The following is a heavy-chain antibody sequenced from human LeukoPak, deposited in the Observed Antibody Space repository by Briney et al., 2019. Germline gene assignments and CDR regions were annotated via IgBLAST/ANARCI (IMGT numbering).Heavy chain of an antibody. D-gene: IGHD4-17*01. CDR2: FYYSGST. CDR3: ARNYGDYVFIIGY. J-gene: IGHJ4*02. V-gene: IGHV4-39*07. CDR1: GGSISSSSYY. Sequence: SETLSLTCTVSGGSISSSSYYWGWIRQPPGKGLEWIGSFYYSGSTYYNPSLKSRVTMSVDTSKNQFSLKVSSVTAADTAVYYCARNYGDYVFIIGYWGQGTLVTVSS.